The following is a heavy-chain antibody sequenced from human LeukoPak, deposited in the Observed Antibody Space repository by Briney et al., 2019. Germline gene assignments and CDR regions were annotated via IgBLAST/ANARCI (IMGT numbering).Heavy chain of an antibody. J-gene: IGHJ4*02. D-gene: IGHD3-10*01. CDR1: GGSFSGYY. Sequence: PSETLSLTCAVSGGSFSGYYWSWIRQPPGKGLEWIGEINHSGSTNYYPSLKSRVTISVDTSKNQFSLRLSSVTDADTAVYYCAGGRAVRGVNFGYWGQGTLVTVSS. V-gene: IGHV4-34*01. CDR3: AGGRAVRGVNFGY. CDR2: INHSGST.